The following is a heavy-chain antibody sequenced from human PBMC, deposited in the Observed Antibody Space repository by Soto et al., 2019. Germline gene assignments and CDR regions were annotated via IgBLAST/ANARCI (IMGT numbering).Heavy chain of an antibody. CDR1: GFTFSSYA. J-gene: IGHJ4*02. CDR3: ARERYDSSGRPFEY. D-gene: IGHD3-22*01. CDR2: ISYDGSNK. Sequence: YLRLSCAASGFTFSSYAMHWVRQYPGKGLEWVAVISYDGSNKYYADSVKGRFTISRDNSKNTLYLQMNSLRAEDTAVYYCARERYDSSGRPFEYWGQGTMVTVPS. V-gene: IGHV3-30-3*01.